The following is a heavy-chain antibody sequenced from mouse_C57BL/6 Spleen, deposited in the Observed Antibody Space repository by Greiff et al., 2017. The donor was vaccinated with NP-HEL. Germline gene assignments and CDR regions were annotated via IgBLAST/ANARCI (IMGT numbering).Heavy chain of an antibody. V-gene: IGHV2-2*01. D-gene: IGHD1-1*01. CDR3: ARNQGDYGSRSGFDY. Sequence: VKLQESGPGLVQPSQSLSITCTVSGFSLTSYGVHWVRQSPGKGLEWLGVIWSGGSTDYNAAFISRLSISKDNSKSQVFFIMNSLQADDTAIYYCARNQGDYGSRSGFDYWGQGTTLTVSS. CDR2: IWSGGST. J-gene: IGHJ2*01. CDR1: GFSLTSYG.